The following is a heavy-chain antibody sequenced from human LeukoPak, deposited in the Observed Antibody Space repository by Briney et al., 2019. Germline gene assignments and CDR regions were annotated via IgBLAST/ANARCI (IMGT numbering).Heavy chain of an antibody. CDR1: GGSISSYY. J-gene: IGHJ5*02. CDR2: IYYSGST. V-gene: IGHV4-59*01. CDR3: ARGHWLDP. Sequence: SETLSLTCTVSGGSISSYYWSWIRQPPGKGLEWIGYIYYSGSTNYNPSLKSRVTISVDTSKNQFPLKLSSVTAADTAVYYCARGHWLDPWGQGTLVTVSS.